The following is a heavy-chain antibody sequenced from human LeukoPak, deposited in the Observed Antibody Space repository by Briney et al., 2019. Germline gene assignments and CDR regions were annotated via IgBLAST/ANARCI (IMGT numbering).Heavy chain of an antibody. CDR3: ARGRALSGATDKIVWLDP. CDR1: GYIFANYV. Sequence: ASVNVSCKASGYIFANYVITCVRQASGQGLEWLGWSNSNNGNTKYGEKCQGRVTMTSDTSTTTSYMELGGLTSDDTAVYYCARGRALSGATDKIVWLDPWRRGTLLSVSS. D-gene: IGHD4/OR15-4a*01. J-gene: IGHJ5*02. CDR2: SNSNNGNT. V-gene: IGHV1-18*01.